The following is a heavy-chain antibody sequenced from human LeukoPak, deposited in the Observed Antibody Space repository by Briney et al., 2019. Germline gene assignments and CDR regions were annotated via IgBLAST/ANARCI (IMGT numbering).Heavy chain of an antibody. Sequence: GGSLRLSCAASGFTFSSYAMSWVRQAPGEGLEWVSAISGSGGSTYYADSVKGRFTISRDNSKNTLYLQMNSLRAEDTAVYYCAKPFGDHPSYYYMDVWGKGTTVTVSS. CDR2: ISGSGGST. D-gene: IGHD3-10*01. J-gene: IGHJ6*03. CDR3: AKPFGDHPSYYYMDV. V-gene: IGHV3-23*01. CDR1: GFTFSSYA.